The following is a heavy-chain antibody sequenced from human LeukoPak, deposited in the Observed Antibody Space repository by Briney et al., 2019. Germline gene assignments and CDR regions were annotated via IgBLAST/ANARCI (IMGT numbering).Heavy chain of an antibody. CDR2: IKSKIDGGTI. CDR3: TTRRQDGC. Sequence: GGSLRLSCVASGFTFRHAWMSWVRQAPGKGLEWVGRIKSKIDGGTIDYGAPVKGRFTISRDDSRNTLYLQMNSLKTEDTAVYYCTTRRQDGCWGQGTLVTVS. CDR1: GFTFRHAW. V-gene: IGHV3-15*01. D-gene: IGHD6-25*01. J-gene: IGHJ4*02.